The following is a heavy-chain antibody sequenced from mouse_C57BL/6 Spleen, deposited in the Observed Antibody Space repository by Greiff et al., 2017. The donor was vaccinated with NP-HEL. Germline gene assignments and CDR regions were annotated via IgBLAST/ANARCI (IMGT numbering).Heavy chain of an antibody. V-gene: IGHV1-26*01. D-gene: IGHD4-1*01. Sequence: EVKLQQSGPELVKPGASVKISCKASGYTFTDYYMNWVKQSHGKSLEWIGDINPNNGGTSYNQKFKGKATLTVDKSSSTAYMELRSLTSEDSAVYYCARRGRTGYFDYWGQGTTLTVSS. J-gene: IGHJ2*01. CDR1: GYTFTDYY. CDR3: ARRGRTGYFDY. CDR2: INPNNGGT.